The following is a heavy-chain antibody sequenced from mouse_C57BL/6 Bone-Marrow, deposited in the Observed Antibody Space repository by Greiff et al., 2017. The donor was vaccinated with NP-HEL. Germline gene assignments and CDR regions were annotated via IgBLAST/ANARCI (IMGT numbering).Heavy chain of an antibody. J-gene: IGHJ1*03. CDR1: GFSLSTFGMG. CDR2: IWWDDDK. CDR3: ARITTVHRPFDV. Sequence: QVTLKVSGPGILQPSQTLSLTCSFSGFSLSTFGMGVGRIRQPSGKGLEWLAHIWWDDDKYYNPALKSWLTISKDTSKNQVFLKIANVYTADTATYYCARITTVHRPFDVWGTGTTVTVSS. D-gene: IGHD1-1*01. V-gene: IGHV8-8*01.